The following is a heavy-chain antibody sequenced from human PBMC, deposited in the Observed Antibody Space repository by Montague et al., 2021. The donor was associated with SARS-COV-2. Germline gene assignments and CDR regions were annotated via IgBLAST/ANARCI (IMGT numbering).Heavy chain of an antibody. Sequence: SETLSLTSTVSGGSISSSSSYWGWIRQPPGKGLEWIGSIYYSGSTYYXSCLKSRVTISVDTSKNQFSLKLSSVTAADTAVYYCARVGRQQLVRLSGMDVWGQGTTVTVSS. J-gene: IGHJ6*02. V-gene: IGHV4-39*07. CDR1: GGSISSSSSY. CDR2: IYYSGST. D-gene: IGHD6-13*01. CDR3: ARVGRQQLVRLSGMDV.